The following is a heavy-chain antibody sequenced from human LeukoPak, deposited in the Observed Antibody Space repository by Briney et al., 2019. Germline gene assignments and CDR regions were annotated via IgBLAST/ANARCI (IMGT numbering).Heavy chain of an antibody. CDR2: IIPIFGTA. V-gene: IGHV1-69*06. J-gene: IGHJ4*02. CDR1: GGTFSSYA. CDR3: ARGEIGYNSFDY. Sequence: SVKVSCKASGGTFSSYAISWVRQAPGQGLEWMGRIIPIFGTANYAQKFQGRVTITADKSTSTAYMELSSLGSEDTAVYYCARGEIGYNSFDYGGQGTLVTVSS. D-gene: IGHD5-24*01.